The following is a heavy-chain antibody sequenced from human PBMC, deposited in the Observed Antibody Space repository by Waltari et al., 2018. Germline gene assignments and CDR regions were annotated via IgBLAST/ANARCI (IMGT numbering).Heavy chain of an antibody. J-gene: IGHJ4*02. Sequence: QVQLVQSGAEVQKPGASVKVSCRASGSTFTSYDINWVRPATGKGLEWMGWMNPNSGNTDYAQKFQGRVTMTRNTSISTAYMELSSLRSEDTAVYYCARGYPFSFYGSGTYYNVYDYWGQGTLVTVSS. V-gene: IGHV1-8*01. D-gene: IGHD3-10*01. CDR3: ARGYPFSFYGSGTYYNVYDY. CDR1: GSTFTSYD. CDR2: MNPNSGNT.